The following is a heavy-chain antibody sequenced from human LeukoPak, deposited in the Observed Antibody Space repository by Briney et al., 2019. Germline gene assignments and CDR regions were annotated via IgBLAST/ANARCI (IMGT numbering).Heavy chain of an antibody. CDR2: INAYNGNT. CDR1: GYTFTSYG. CDR3: ARSQITIFGVVIGIYDAFDI. V-gene: IGHV1-18*01. J-gene: IGHJ3*02. D-gene: IGHD3-3*01. Sequence: ASVKVSCKASGYTFTSYGISWVRQAPGQGLEWMGWINAYNGNTNYAQKLQGRVTMTTDTSTSTAYMELRSLRSDDTAVYYCARSQITIFGVVIGIYDAFDIWGQGTMVTVSS.